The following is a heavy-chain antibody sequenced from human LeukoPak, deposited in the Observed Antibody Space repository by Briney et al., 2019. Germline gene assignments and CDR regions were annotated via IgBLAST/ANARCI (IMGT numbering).Heavy chain of an antibody. D-gene: IGHD3-9*01. CDR3: ARLTGYDY. CDR2: INHSGST. J-gene: IGHJ4*02. V-gene: IGHV4-34*01. CDR1: GGSFSGYY. Sequence: SETLSLTCAVYGGSFSGYYWSWIRQPPGKGLEWIGEINHSGSTNYNPSLKSRVTISVDTSKNQFSLKLSSVTAADTAMYYCARLTGYDYWGQGTLVTVSS.